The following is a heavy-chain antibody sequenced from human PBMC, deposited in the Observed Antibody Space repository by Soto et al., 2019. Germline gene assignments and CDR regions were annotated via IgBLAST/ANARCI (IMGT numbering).Heavy chain of an antibody. CDR3: ARVAIAAAALYYYYYGMDV. J-gene: IGHJ6*02. D-gene: IGHD6-13*01. CDR1: GGSISSYY. V-gene: IGHV4-59*01. Sequence: SETLSLTCTVSGGSISSYYWSWIRQPPGKGLEWIGYIYYSGSTNYNPSLKSRVTISVDTSKNQFSLKLSSVTAADTAVYYCARVAIAAAALYYYYYGMDVWGQGTTVTVSS. CDR2: IYYSGST.